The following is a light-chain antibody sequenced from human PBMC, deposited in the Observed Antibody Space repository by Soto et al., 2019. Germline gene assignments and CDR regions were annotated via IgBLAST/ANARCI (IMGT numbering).Light chain of an antibody. CDR1: QGIGST. Sequence: EIVLTQSPAALSVSPGARVPLSCRASQGIGSTLAWYQQKPGQTPRLLIYDSSTRAIGIPTRFSGSRSGTEFTLTINGLQSEDFAVYYCQQYDNWPLTFGGGTKVDI. J-gene: IGKJ4*01. V-gene: IGKV3-15*01. CDR2: DSS. CDR3: QQYDNWPLT.